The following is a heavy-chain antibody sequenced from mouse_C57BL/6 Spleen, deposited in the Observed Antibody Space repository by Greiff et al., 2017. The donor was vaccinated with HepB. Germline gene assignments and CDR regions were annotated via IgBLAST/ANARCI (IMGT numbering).Heavy chain of an antibody. CDR3: TTFNSYYAMDY. CDR2: IDPETGGT. CDR1: GYTFTDYE. J-gene: IGHJ4*01. D-gene: IGHD1-3*01. Sequence: QVQLQQSGAELVRPGASVTLSCKASGYTFTDYEMHWVKQTPVHGLEWIGAIDPETGGTAYNQKFKGKAILTADKSSSTAYMELRSLKSEDSAVYYCTTFNSYYAMDYWGQGTSVTVSS. V-gene: IGHV1-15*01.